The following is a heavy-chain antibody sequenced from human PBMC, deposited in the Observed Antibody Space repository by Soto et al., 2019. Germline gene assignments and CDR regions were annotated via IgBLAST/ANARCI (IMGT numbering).Heavy chain of an antibody. J-gene: IGHJ6*02. Sequence: PGGSLRLSCAASGFTFDDYAMHWVRQAPGKGLEWVSGISWNSGSIGYADSVKGRFTISRDNAKNSLYLQMNSLRAEDTALYYCAKDLATAVYYGMDVWGQGTTVTVSS. CDR2: ISWNSGSI. CDR1: GFTFDDYA. D-gene: IGHD6-13*01. CDR3: AKDLATAVYYGMDV. V-gene: IGHV3-9*01.